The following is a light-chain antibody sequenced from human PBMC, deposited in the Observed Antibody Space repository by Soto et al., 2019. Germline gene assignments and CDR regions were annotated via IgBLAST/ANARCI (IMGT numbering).Light chain of an antibody. CDR1: QSVSSN. CDR2: GAS. V-gene: IGKV3D-15*01. CDR3: QQYNNWLRYT. Sequence: EIVMTQSPATLSVSPGERATLSCRASQSVSSNLAWYQQKPGQAPRLLIYGASIRATGIPARFSGSGSGTEFTLTISSLQSEDFAFYYCQQYNNWLRYTFGQGTKLEIK. J-gene: IGKJ2*01.